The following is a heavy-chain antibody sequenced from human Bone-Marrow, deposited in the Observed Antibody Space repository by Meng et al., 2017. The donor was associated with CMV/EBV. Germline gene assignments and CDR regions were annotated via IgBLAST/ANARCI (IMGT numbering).Heavy chain of an antibody. CDR1: GFTFSSYG. V-gene: IGHV3-33*06. CDR2: IWYDGSNK. CDR3: AKEGCGTSCYSRGIGAFDY. J-gene: IGHJ4*02. Sequence: GASLRLSCAASGFTFSSYGMHWVRQAPGKGLEWVAVIWYDGSNKYYADSVKGRFTISRDNSKNTLYLQMNSLRAEDTAVYYCAKEGCGTSCYSRGIGAFDYWGQGNLVNVSS. D-gene: IGHD2-2*02.